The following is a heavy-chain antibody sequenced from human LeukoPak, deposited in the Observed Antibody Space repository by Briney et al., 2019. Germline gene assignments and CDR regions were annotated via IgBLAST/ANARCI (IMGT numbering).Heavy chain of an antibody. Sequence: ASVKVSCKASGYTFTSNGISWVRQAPGQGLEWMGWISGYNGHTNYAQNVQDRVTMTTDTSTGTAYMELRSLRSDDTAVYYCARDRGIAAADTFDPWGQGTLVTVSS. CDR1: GYTFTSNG. V-gene: IGHV1-18*01. J-gene: IGHJ5*02. CDR3: ARDRGIAAADTFDP. D-gene: IGHD6-13*01. CDR2: ISGYNGHT.